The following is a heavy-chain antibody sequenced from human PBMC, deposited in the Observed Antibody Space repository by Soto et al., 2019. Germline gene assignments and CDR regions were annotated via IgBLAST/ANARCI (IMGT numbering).Heavy chain of an antibody. CDR3: ARGDCSGGSCYSGAFDI. CDR1: GGSISSYY. V-gene: IGHV4-59*01. D-gene: IGHD2-15*01. CDR2: IYYSGST. J-gene: IGHJ3*02. Sequence: SGTLSLTCTVSGGSISSYYWSWMREPPGKGLEWIGYIYYSGSTNYNPSLKSRVTISVDTSKNQFSLKLSSVTAADTAVYYCARGDCSGGSCYSGAFDIWGQGTMVT.